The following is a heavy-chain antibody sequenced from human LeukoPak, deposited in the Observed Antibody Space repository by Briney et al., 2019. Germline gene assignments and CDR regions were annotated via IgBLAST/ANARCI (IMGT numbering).Heavy chain of an antibody. D-gene: IGHD4-11*01. Sequence: SETLSLTCTVSGGSISSSSYYWGWIRQPPGKGLEWIGSIYYSGSTNYNPSLKSRVTISVDTSKNQFSLKLSSVTAADTAVYYCARGGLDYSNSYTRYYFDYWGQGTLVTVSS. CDR3: ARGGLDYSNSYTRYYFDY. V-gene: IGHV4-39*07. J-gene: IGHJ4*02. CDR2: IYYSGST. CDR1: GGSISSSSYY.